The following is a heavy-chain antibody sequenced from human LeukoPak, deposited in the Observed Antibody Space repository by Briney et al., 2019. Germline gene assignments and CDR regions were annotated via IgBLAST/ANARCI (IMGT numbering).Heavy chain of an antibody. CDR2: ISAYNGNT. D-gene: IGHD5-18*01. Sequence: ASVKVSCTASGYTFTSFGISWVRQAPGQGLEWMGWISAYNGNTNSVQKFQGRVTMTTDTSTSTAYMELRSLRSDDTAVYYCARDLGVDTSMVFFDYWGQGTVVTVSS. CDR1: GYTFTSFG. V-gene: IGHV1-18*01. CDR3: ARDLGVDTSMVFFDY. J-gene: IGHJ4*02.